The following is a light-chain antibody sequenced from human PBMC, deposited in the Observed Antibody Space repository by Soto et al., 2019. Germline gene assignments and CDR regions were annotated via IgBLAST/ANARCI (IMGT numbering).Light chain of an antibody. CDR3: GTWDTSLSGYV. CDR2: DNN. CDR1: SSSTGTNS. V-gene: IGLV1-51*01. Sequence: VLTQPPSVSAAPGQKVTISCSGSSSSTGTNSVSWYQQLPGTAPKVLIYDNNKRPPGIPDRFSGSKSGTSATLGITGLQTGDEADYYCGTWDTSLSGYVSGTGTKVTV. J-gene: IGLJ1*01.